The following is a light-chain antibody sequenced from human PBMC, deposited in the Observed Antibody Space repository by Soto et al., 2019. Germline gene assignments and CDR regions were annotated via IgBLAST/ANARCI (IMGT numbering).Light chain of an antibody. CDR3: QSYDTSLPGLL. CDR1: KSNIGANYD. CDR2: ANA. Sequence: QSVLTQPPSVSGAPGQRVTISCNGSKSNIGANYDVYWYQQFPGTAPKLLIYANANRPSGVHQRFSGSKSGTSASLAITGLQTEDEADYYCQSYDTSLPGLLFGVGTKLTVL. J-gene: IGLJ2*01. V-gene: IGLV1-40*01.